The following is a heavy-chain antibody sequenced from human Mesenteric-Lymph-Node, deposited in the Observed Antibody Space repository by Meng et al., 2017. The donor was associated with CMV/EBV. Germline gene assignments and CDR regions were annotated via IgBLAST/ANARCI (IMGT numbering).Heavy chain of an antibody. V-gene: IGHV3-21*01. D-gene: IGHD2-2*02. CDR1: GFTFSSYS. CDR3: ARDCSSTDCYTAFDF. J-gene: IGHJ3*01. Sequence: GESLKISCAASGFTFSSYSMNWVRQAPGKGLEWVSSISSSSSYIYYADSVKGRFTISRDNAKNSLYLQMNSLRAEDTAVYYCARDCSSTDCYTAFDFWGRGTVVTVSS. CDR2: ISSSSSYI.